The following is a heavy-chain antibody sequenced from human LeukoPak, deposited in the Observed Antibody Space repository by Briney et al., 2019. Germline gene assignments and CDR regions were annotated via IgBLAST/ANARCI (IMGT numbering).Heavy chain of an antibody. CDR2: IYPGDSDT. J-gene: IGHJ5*02. Sequence: GESLKISCKGSGYSFNNYWIGWVRQMPGKGLEWMGIIYPGDSDTRYSPSFQGQVTISADKSISTAYLQWSSLKTSDTAMYYCARSTTGDYVTWGQGTLVIVSS. CDR3: ARSTTGDYVT. D-gene: IGHD4-17*01. V-gene: IGHV5-51*01. CDR1: GYSFNNYW.